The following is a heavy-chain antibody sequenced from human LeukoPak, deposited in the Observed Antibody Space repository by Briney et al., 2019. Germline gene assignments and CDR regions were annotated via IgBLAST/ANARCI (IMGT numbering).Heavy chain of an antibody. CDR3: VRGLSGVSSWYFDL. CDR1: GFTFSSYS. CDR2: ISSSSSYI. Sequence: GGSLRLSCAASGFTFSSYSMNWVRQAPGKGLEWVSSISSSSSYIYYADSVKGRFTISRDISKNTLYLQMNDLGAEDTALYYCVRGLSGVSSWYFDLWGRGTLVSVS. J-gene: IGHJ2*01. D-gene: IGHD7-27*01. V-gene: IGHV3-21*04.